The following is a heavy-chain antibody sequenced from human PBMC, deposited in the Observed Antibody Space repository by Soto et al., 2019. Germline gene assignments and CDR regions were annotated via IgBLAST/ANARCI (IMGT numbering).Heavy chain of an antibody. V-gene: IGHV1-69*13. CDR2: IIPIFGTA. J-gene: IGHJ4*02. D-gene: IGHD3-22*01. CDR3: ARGRSDSSGYYYGDYFDY. CDR1: GGTFSSYA. Sequence: SVKVSCKASGGTFSSYAISWVRQAPGQGLEWMGGIIPIFGTANYAQKFQGRVTITADESTSTAYMELSSLRSEDTAVYYCARGRSDSSGYYYGDYFDYWGQGTLVTVS.